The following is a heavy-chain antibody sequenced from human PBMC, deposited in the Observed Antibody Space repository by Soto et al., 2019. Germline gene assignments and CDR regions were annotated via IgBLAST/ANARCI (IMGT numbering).Heavy chain of an antibody. V-gene: IGHV1-69*01. CDR1: GGTFSSYA. CDR3: ARLGGRYSGYDYIYYYYGMDV. Sequence: QVQLVQSGAEVKKPGSSVKVSCKASGGTFSSYAISWVRQAPGQGLEWMGGIIPIFGTANYAQKFQGRVTITADESTSTAYMEPSSLGSEDTAVYYCARLGGRYSGYDYIYYYYGMDVWGKWPAVTVSS. J-gene: IGHJ6*04. D-gene: IGHD5-12*01. CDR2: IIPIFGTA.